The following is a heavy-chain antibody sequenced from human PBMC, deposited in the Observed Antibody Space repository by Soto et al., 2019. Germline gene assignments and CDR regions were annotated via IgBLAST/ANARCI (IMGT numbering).Heavy chain of an antibody. Sequence: VQLLESGGGLIQPGGSLRLSCAASGFTFSYGIHWLRQAPGKGLEWVAYISYDSSNKFYGDSVKGRFTISRDNSKNTQCLQINSLRAADTAAYYCPNLVIGYCSGNTCDDYWGQGTLVAVSS. CDR2: ISYDSSNK. CDR3: PNLVIGYCSGNTCDDY. CDR1: GFTFSYG. J-gene: IGHJ4*02. V-gene: IGHV3-30*18. D-gene: IGHD2-15*01.